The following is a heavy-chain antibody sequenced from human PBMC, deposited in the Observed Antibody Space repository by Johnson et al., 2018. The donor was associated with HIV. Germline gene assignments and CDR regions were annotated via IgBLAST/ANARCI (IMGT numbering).Heavy chain of an antibody. J-gene: IGHJ3*02. D-gene: IGHD3-10*01. CDR3: AKDRGRPGITAAFDI. V-gene: IGHV3-33*06. CDR1: GLTFSSFG. Sequence: QVQLVESGGGVVQPGRSMRLSCAASGLTFSSFGMHWVRQAPGKGLEWVAVIWFDGSTKYYADSVKGRFTNSRDNSKNTLYLQMTNLRDEDTAVYYCAKDRGRPGITAAFDIWGQGTMVTVSS. CDR2: IWFDGSTK.